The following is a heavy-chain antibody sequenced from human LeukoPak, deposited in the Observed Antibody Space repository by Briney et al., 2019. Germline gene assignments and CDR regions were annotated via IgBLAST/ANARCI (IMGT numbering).Heavy chain of an antibody. CDR2: ISGNGGNT. D-gene: IGHD6-13*01. V-gene: IGHV3-23*01. Sequence: GGSLRLSCAASGFTFSSYATSWVRQAPGKGLDRVSTISGNGGNTYYADSVKGRFTISRDNSKNTLYLQINTLRAEDMAVYYCAKVVISWGPTSQDYWGQGTLVTVPS. CDR3: AKVVISWGPTSQDY. J-gene: IGHJ4*02. CDR1: GFTFSSYA.